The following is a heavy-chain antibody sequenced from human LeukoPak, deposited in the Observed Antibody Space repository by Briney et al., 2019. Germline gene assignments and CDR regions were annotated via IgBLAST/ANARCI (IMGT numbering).Heavy chain of an antibody. CDR1: GLPFSTYA. Sequence: GGPLSPSCAAPGLPFSTYAIHGSRKAPAKGLGGLAVISYDGSNKYYADSVKGRFTISRDNSKNTLYLQMNSLRAEDTAVYYCAKDRVPYGEFDYWGQGTLVTVSS. D-gene: IGHD4-17*01. V-gene: IGHV3-30*18. CDR2: ISYDGSNK. CDR3: AKDRVPYGEFDY. J-gene: IGHJ4*02.